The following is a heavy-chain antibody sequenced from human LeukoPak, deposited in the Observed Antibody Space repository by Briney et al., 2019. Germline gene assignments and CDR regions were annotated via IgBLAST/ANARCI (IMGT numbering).Heavy chain of an antibody. CDR2: INHSGST. CDR1: GGSFSSYY. D-gene: IGHD3-22*01. Sequence: SETLSLTCAVYGGSFSSYYWSWIRQPPGNGLEWIGEINHSGSTNYNPSLKSRVTISVDTSKNQFSLKLSSVTAADTAVYYCARGGSGYHSIWTAGRGYYFDYWGQGTLVTVSS. J-gene: IGHJ4*02. V-gene: IGHV4-34*01. CDR3: ARGGSGYHSIWTAGRGYYFDY.